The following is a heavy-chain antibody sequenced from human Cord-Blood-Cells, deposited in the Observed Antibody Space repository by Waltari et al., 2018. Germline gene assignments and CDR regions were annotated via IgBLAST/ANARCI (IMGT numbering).Heavy chain of an antibody. CDR3: ARAPVQLEPGNFDY. CDR1: GYTFTGYY. D-gene: IGHD1-1*01. Sequence: QVQLVQSGAEVKKPGASVKVSCKASGYTFTGYYMHWLRQAPGQGLEWMGWINPKSGGTSCAQKLQGRVTRTRDTSISTAYMGLSRLRSDDTAVYYCARAPVQLEPGNFDYWGQGTLVTVSS. CDR2: INPKSGGT. J-gene: IGHJ4*02. V-gene: IGHV1-2*02.